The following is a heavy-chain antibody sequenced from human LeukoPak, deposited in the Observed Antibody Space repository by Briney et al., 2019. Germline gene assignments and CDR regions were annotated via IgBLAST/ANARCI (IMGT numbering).Heavy chain of an antibody. CDR3: AKAIPYYYGSGSYYNFDY. J-gene: IGHJ4*02. V-gene: IGHV1-18*01. CDR1: GYTFTSYG. Sequence: ASVKVSCKASGYTFTSYGISWVRQAPGQGLEWMGWISAYNGNTNYAQKLQGRVTMTTDTSTSTAYMELRSLRSDDTAVYYCAKAIPYYYGSGSYYNFDYWGQGTLVTVSS. CDR2: ISAYNGNT. D-gene: IGHD3-10*01.